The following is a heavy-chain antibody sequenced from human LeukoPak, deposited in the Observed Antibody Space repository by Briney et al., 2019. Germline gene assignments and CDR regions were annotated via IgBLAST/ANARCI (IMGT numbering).Heavy chain of an antibody. J-gene: IGHJ4*02. CDR1: GYTLTELS. Sequence: GASVKVSCKVSGYTLTELSMHWVRQAPGKGLEWMGGFDPEDGETIYAQKFQGRVTMTEDTSTDTAYMDLSSLRSEDTAVYYCATAPPYSGSYYGDYWGQGTLVTVSP. V-gene: IGHV1-24*01. CDR2: FDPEDGET. CDR3: ATAPPYSGSYYGDY. D-gene: IGHD1-26*01.